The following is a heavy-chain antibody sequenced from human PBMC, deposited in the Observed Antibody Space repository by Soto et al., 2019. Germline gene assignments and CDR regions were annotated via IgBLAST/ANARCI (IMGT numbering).Heavy chain of an antibody. V-gene: IGHV3-33*01. D-gene: IGHD6-13*01. J-gene: IGHJ1*01. CDR2: IWYDGSNK. CDR1: GFTFSSYG. CDR3: ARPNERTVRTGIEAAGTRAYFQH. Sequence: GGSLRLSCAASGFTFSSYGMHWVRQAPGKGLEWVAVIWYDGSNKYYADSVKGRFTISRDNSKNTLYLQMNSLRAEDTAVYYCARPNERTVRTGIEAAGTRAYFQHWGQGTLVTVSS.